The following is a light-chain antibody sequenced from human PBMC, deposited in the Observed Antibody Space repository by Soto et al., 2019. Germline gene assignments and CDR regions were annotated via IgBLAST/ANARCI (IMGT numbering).Light chain of an antibody. Sequence: DIHMTQSPSTLSASVGDRVTITCRASQSVSYWLAWYQQKPGKAPKLLIHDASSLESGVSSRFRGGGSGQEFTLTSSGLQPDAFATYYCQQYGFSFGAGTKVEMK. CDR2: DAS. CDR3: QQYGFS. J-gene: IGKJ3*01. CDR1: QSVSYW. V-gene: IGKV1-5*01.